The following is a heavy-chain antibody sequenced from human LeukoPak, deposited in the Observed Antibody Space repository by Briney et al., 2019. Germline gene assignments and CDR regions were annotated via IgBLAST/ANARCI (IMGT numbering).Heavy chain of an antibody. CDR2: ITGSTTTI. J-gene: IGHJ4*02. CDR3: ARDWNWAFDY. CDR1: GFTFSSYT. D-gene: IGHD1-7*01. V-gene: IGHV3-48*04. Sequence: GGSLRLSCAASGFTFSSYTMNWVRQAPGKGLEWLSYITGSTTTIADSVEGRFTISRDNAKNSVYLQMNSLRAEDTAVYYCARDWNWAFDYWGQGTLVTVSS.